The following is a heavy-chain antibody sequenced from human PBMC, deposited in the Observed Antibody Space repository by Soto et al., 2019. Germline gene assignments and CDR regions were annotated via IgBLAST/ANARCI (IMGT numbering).Heavy chain of an antibody. D-gene: IGHD2-15*01. CDR2: IGTAGDT. J-gene: IGHJ6*02. CDR3: ARGXYCSGGSCPGTYYGMDV. V-gene: IGHV3-13*01. Sequence: PGGSLRLSCAASGFTFSIYDMHWVRQGTGKGLEWVSAIGTAGDTYYPGSVKGRFTISRENAKNSLYLQMNSLRAGDTAVYYCARGXYCSGGSCPGTYYGMDVWGQGTTVTVSS. CDR1: GFTFSIYD.